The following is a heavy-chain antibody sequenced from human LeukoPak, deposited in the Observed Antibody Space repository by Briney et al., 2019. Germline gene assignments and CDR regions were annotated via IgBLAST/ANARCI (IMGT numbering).Heavy chain of an antibody. J-gene: IGHJ6*03. CDR1: GNTFDNYA. D-gene: IGHD5-18*01. CDR3: GRVTATGKYYYYYYMDV. CDR2: IIPMFGTG. Sequence: SVKVSCKASGNTFDNYAISWVRQAPGQGLEWMGGIIPMFGTGNYAQKVQGRVTITADESTSTAYMELSSLRSEDTAVYYCGRVTATGKYYYYYYMDVWGKGTTVTVSS. V-gene: IGHV1-69*01.